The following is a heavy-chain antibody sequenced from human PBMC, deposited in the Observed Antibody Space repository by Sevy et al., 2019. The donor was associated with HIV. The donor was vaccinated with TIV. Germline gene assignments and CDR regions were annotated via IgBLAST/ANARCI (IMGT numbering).Heavy chain of an antibody. D-gene: IGHD3-16*01. V-gene: IGHV3-23*01. J-gene: IGHJ4*02. CDR1: GLTLTTTG. Sequence: GGSPRLSCAASGLTLTTTGMSWVRQAPGKGLEWVAGVTSDRTTYYADSVRDRFTVSRDNSKNTLYLQLNSLRADDTAVFYCAGGDTTMITDLDYWGQGTLVTVSS. CDR3: AGGDTTMITDLDY. CDR2: VTSDRTT.